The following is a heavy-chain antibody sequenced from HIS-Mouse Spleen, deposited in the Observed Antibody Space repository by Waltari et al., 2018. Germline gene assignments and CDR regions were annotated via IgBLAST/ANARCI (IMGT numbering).Heavy chain of an antibody. J-gene: IGHJ5*02. D-gene: IGHD3-3*01. V-gene: IGHV4-31*03. CDR3: ARSPYYDFWSGYSDNWFDP. CDR1: GGSISSGGYY. CDR2: SYYSGST. Sequence: QVQLQESGPGLVKPSQTLSLTCTVSGGSISSGGYYWSWIRQHPGKGLGWSGYSYYSGSTYYNPSLKSRVTLSVDTSKNQFSLKLSSVPAADTAVYYCARSPYYDFWSGYSDNWFDPWGQGTLVTVSS.